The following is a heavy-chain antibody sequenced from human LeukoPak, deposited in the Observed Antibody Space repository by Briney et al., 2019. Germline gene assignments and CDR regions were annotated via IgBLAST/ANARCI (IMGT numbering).Heavy chain of an antibody. D-gene: IGHD3-10*01. V-gene: IGHV4-34*01. CDR2: INHSGST. Sequence: TSETLSLTCALYGGSFSGYYWSWIRQPPGKGLEWIGEINHSGSTNYNPSLKSRVTISVDTSKNQFSLKLSSVTAADTAVYYCARGKHYYGSGSYYIVNYYYYMDVWGKGTTVTVSS. CDR1: GGSFSGYY. J-gene: IGHJ6*03. CDR3: ARGKHYYGSGSYYIVNYYYYMDV.